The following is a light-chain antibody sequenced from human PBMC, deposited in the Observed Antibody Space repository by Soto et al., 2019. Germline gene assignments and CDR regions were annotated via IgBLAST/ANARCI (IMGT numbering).Light chain of an antibody. CDR1: QSVSSN. V-gene: IGKV3-15*01. J-gene: IGKJ4*01. Sequence: EIVMTQSPATLSVSPGERATLSCRASQSVSSNLAWYQQNPGQTPRLLIYVASTRATGVPARFTGSGSGTEFTLTITSLQPEDFAIYYCQQYNNWPLTFGGGTKVEIK. CDR2: VAS. CDR3: QQYNNWPLT.